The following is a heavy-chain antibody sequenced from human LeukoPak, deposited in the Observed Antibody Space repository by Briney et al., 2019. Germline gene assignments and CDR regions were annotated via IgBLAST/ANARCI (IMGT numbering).Heavy chain of an antibody. D-gene: IGHD6-13*01. V-gene: IGHV3-53*01. Sequence: GGSLRLSCAGSGLPFSSYEMNWVRQAPGKGLEWVALIYSGGTTNYADSVKGRFTISRDNSKNTLYLQMTNVRVEDTAVYYCARDPPGIAASVSGGWGQGTLVTVSS. CDR1: GLPFSSYE. J-gene: IGHJ4*02. CDR2: IYSGGTT. CDR3: ARDPPGIAASVSGG.